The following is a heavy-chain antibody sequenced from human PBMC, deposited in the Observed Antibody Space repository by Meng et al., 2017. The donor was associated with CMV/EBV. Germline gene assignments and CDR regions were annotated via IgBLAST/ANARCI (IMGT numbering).Heavy chain of an antibody. D-gene: IGHD3-10*01. CDR1: GGSFSGYY. CDR2: INHSGST. J-gene: IGHJ4*02. CDR3: ARESMVRGED. V-gene: IGHV4-34*01. Sequence: QVQLHQWGAGLLKPSETLSLTCAAYGGSFSGYYWSWIRQPPGKGLEWIGEINHSGSTNYNPSLKSRVTISVDTSKNQFSLKLSSVTAADTAVYYCARESMVRGEDWGQGTLVTVSS.